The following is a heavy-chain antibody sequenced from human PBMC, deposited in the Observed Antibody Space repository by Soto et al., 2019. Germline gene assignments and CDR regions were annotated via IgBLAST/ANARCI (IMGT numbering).Heavy chain of an antibody. CDR1: GYTFTSYD. D-gene: IGHD2-15*01. CDR2: MNPNSGNT. Sequence: ASVKVSCKASGYTFTSYDINWVRQAPGQGLEWMGWMNPNSGNTGYAQKFQGRVTMTRNTSISTAYMELSSLRSEDTAVYYCARGQVVVAATDSFDIWGQGTMVTVSS. CDR3: ARGQVVVAATDSFDI. J-gene: IGHJ3*02. V-gene: IGHV1-8*01.